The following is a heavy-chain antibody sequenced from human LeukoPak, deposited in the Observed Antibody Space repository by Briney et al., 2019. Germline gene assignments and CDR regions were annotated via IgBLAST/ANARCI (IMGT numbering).Heavy chain of an antibody. D-gene: IGHD2-15*01. J-gene: IGHJ4*02. CDR2: IKEDGSEK. CDR3: ARVPRDCSGGSCYGIYFDY. V-gene: IGHV3-7*03. Sequence: GGSLRLSCAASGFIFNNYWMNWVRQAPGKGLELVANIKEDGSEKYYVDSVKGRFTISRDNVKNSLYLQMNSLRVEDTAVYYCARVPRDCSGGSCYGIYFDYWGQGTLVTVSS. CDR1: GFIFNNYW.